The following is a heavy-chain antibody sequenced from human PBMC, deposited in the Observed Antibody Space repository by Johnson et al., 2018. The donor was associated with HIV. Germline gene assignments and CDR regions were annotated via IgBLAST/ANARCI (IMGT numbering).Heavy chain of an antibody. CDR3: ARGSVFDI. V-gene: IGHV3-13*01. J-gene: IGHJ3*02. CDR1: GFTSSYYD. Sequence: MLLVESGGGLVQPGGSLRLSCAASGFTSSYYDMHWVRQGPRKGLQWVSGIGITGDTYYAGSVKGRFTISRDHAKNSLYLQMNSLTAGDMAVYYCARGSVFDIWGRGTMVTVSS. D-gene: IGHD3-3*01. CDR2: IGITGDT.